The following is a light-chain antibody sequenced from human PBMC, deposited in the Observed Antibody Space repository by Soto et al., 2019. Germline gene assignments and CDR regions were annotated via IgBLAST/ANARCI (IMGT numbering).Light chain of an antibody. CDR3: HQYNNWPPWT. V-gene: IGKV3-15*01. Sequence: EIFITNSPATLAVSTGERAPLSCRASQSISSNLAWYQQKPGQAPRLLIYGASTRATGIPARFSGSGSGTEFTLTISSLQSEDFALYFCHQYNNWPPWTFGQGTKVDI. J-gene: IGKJ1*01. CDR1: QSISSN. CDR2: GAS.